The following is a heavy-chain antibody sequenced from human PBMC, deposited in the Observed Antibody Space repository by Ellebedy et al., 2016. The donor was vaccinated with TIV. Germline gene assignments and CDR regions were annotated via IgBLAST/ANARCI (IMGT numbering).Heavy chain of an antibody. D-gene: IGHD2-8*01. CDR1: GGSRSSISYY. CDR3: ARSYEGWFDP. J-gene: IGHJ5*02. Sequence: MPSETLSLTCTVSGGSISGGSRSSISYYWGWIRQPPGKGLEWIGSIYYSGSTYYNPSLKSRVTISVDTSKNQFSLRLSSVTAADTAVYYCARSYEGWFDPWGQGTLVTVSS. V-gene: IGHV4-39*07. CDR2: IYYSGST.